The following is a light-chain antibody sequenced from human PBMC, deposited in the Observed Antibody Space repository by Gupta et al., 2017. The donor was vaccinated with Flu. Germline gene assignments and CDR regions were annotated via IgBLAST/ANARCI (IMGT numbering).Light chain of an antibody. CDR2: EVS. CDR3: SSDTSSSTWV. CDR1: SSDVGGYNY. V-gene: IGLV2-14*01. J-gene: IGLJ3*02. Sequence: QSALTSPAAASGSPGQSTTISCPRTSSDVGGYNYVSWYQQPPGKAPKLIIYEVSNRPSGASNRFSGSKSGNTALLTICVLQAEDEADYCCSSDTSSSTWVFGGGTKLTVL.